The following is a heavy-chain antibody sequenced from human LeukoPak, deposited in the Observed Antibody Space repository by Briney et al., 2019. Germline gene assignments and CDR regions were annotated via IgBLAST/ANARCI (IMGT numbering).Heavy chain of an antibody. CDR2: IYYSGST. CDR1: GGSISSSSYY. V-gene: IGHV4-39*07. CDR3: ASGGNYYDSSGYFRFVFDY. D-gene: IGHD3-22*01. J-gene: IGHJ4*02. Sequence: SETLSLTCTVSGGSISSSSYYWGWIRQPPGKGLEWIGSIYYSGSTYYNPSLKSRVTISVDRSKNQFSLKLSSVTAADTAVYYCASGGNYYDSSGYFRFVFDYWGQGTLVTVSS.